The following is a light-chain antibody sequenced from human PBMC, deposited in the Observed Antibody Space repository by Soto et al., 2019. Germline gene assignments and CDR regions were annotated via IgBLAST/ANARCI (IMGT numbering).Light chain of an antibody. Sequence: DIQMTQSPSSLSASVGDRVTITCRASQSIATYLNWYQQKPGKAPNLLIYAAFNLQSGVPSRFSGSGSGTDFTLTISRLQPEDFATYYCQQSYRGRTFGPGTNLEV. CDR1: QSIATY. J-gene: IGKJ1*01. CDR3: QQSYRGRT. CDR2: AAF. V-gene: IGKV1-39*01.